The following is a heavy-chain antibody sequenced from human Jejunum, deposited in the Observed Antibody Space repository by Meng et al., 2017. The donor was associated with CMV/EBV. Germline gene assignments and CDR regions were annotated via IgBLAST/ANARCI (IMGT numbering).Heavy chain of an antibody. CDR2: IYSSGTS. Sequence: CTVSGGSIRHYYWGWIRQPPGKGLEWIRYIYSSGTSNYNPSLKSRVTISVDTSKNQFSLRLSSVTAADTAVYYCARGGAGSSLDVWGHGTTVTVSS. CDR1: GGSIRHYY. V-gene: IGHV4-59*01. J-gene: IGHJ6*02. CDR3: ARGGAGSSLDV.